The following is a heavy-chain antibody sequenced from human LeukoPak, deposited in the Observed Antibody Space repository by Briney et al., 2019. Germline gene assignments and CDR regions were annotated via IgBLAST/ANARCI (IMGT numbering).Heavy chain of an antibody. D-gene: IGHD3-22*01. J-gene: IGHJ6*02. CDR1: GFSFEDHA. CDR2: ITWNSRTV. CDR3: AKGLRDSSGFYLYYGMDV. V-gene: IGHV3-9*01. Sequence: GGSLRLSCEGSGFSFEDHAMFWVRQAPGKGLEWVSGITWNSRTVAYADSVKGRFTISRDNGKNSLYLQMNSLRAEDTALYYCAKGLRDSSGFYLYYGMDVWGQGTTVTVSS.